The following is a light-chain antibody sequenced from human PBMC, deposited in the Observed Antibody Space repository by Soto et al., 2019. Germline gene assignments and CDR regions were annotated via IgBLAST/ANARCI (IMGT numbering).Light chain of an antibody. J-gene: IGKJ4*01. Sequence: DIQVTQSPSSVSASVGDRVTITCRASQDINNWLAWYQQKPGKAPKVLIYTTSNLQSGVPSRFSGSGSGTDFTLPINSLQPEDFATYYCQQANSFPLTFSGGTKVEIK. CDR1: QDINNW. CDR2: TTS. V-gene: IGKV1D-12*01. CDR3: QQANSFPLT.